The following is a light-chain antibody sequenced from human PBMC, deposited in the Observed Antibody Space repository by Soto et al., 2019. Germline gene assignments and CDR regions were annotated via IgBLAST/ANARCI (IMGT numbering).Light chain of an antibody. Sequence: EIVLTQSPVTLSLSPGERATLSCRASQSVSSSYLAWYQQKPGQAPRLLINGASSRATGIPDRFSGSGSGTDFTLTISRLEPEDFAVHYCQQYGTSPPSTLGQGTRLEIK. V-gene: IGKV3-20*01. J-gene: IGKJ5*01. CDR2: GAS. CDR3: QQYGTSPPST. CDR1: QSVSSSY.